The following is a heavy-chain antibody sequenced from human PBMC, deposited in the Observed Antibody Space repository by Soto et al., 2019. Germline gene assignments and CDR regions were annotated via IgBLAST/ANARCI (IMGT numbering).Heavy chain of an antibody. CDR3: ARSKQQLGNYYYYYMDV. J-gene: IGHJ6*03. Sequence: GSGPTLVNPTQTLTLTCTFSGFSLSTSGVGVGWIRQPPGKALEWLALIYWDDDKRYSPSLKSRLTITKDTSKNQVVLTTTNMDPVDTATYYCARSKQQLGNYYYYYMDVWGKGTTVTVSS. V-gene: IGHV2-5*02. D-gene: IGHD6-13*01. CDR1: GFSLSTSGVG. CDR2: IYWDDDK.